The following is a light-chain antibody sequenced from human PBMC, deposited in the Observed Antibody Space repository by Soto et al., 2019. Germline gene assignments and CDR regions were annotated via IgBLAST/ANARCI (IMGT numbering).Light chain of an antibody. CDR2: EVS. V-gene: IGLV2-14*03. J-gene: IGLJ1*01. CDR1: SSDVGAYDY. CDR3: SSHTTSDTRV. Sequence: QSVLTQPASVSGSPGQSIAISRTGSSSDVGAYDYVSWYQQHPDKAPRLIMYEVSYRPSGVSNRFSGSKSVNTATLTISGLQAEDEGDYYCSSHTTSDTRVFGTGTKVTVL.